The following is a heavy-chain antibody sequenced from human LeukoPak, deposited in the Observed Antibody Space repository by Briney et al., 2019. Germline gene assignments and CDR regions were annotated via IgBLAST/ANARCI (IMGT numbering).Heavy chain of an antibody. CDR2: ISPSGSST. J-gene: IGHJ5*02. CDR1: GFTFGSYT. Sequence: GGSLRLSCAASGFTFGSYTMNWVRQAPGKGLEWVSSISPSGSSTWNADSVKGRFTISRDNAENSVYLQMNSLRAEDTAIYYCGIDFAGGSGAGGPWGQGILITVSS. V-gene: IGHV3-21*06. D-gene: IGHD3-10*01. CDR3: GIDFAGGSGAGGP.